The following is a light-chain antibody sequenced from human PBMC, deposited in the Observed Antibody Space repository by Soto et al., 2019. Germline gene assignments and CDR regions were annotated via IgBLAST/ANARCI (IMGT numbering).Light chain of an antibody. J-gene: IGLJ2*01. Sequence: QAVVTQPPSASGSPGQSVTISCTGTSSDVGGYNYVSWYQQHPGKAPKLMIYEVSKRPSGVPDRFSGSKSGNTASLTVSGLQAEDEADYYCSSYAGSNNVVFGGGTQLTVL. CDR2: EVS. V-gene: IGLV2-8*01. CDR1: SSDVGGYNY. CDR3: SSYAGSNNVV.